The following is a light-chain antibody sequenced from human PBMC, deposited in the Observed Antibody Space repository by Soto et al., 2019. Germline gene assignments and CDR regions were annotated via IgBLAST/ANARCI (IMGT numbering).Light chain of an antibody. CDR1: QSVSRY. V-gene: IGKV3-11*01. Sequence: EIVLTQSQGTLSLSPGERATLSGRASQSVSRYLAWYQQNPGQAPRLLIYDASNRVTGISARFSGSGSGTDFTLTISSLEPEEFAVYYCQQRTSWPLTFGGGTKVDI. CDR2: DAS. J-gene: IGKJ4*01. CDR3: QQRTSWPLT.